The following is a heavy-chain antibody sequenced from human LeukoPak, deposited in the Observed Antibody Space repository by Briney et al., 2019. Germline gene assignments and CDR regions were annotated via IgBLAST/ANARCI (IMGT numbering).Heavy chain of an antibody. Sequence: PGGSLRLSCRASGFTFGDYAMSWFRQAPGKGLEWVGFIRSKAYGGTTEYAASVKGRFTISRDDSKSIAYLQMNSLKTEDTAVYYCTRPYYGSGSYYDYFDYWGQGTLVTVSS. J-gene: IGHJ4*02. CDR1: GFTFGDYA. V-gene: IGHV3-49*03. CDR2: IRSKAYGGTT. CDR3: TRPYYGSGSYYDYFDY. D-gene: IGHD3-10*01.